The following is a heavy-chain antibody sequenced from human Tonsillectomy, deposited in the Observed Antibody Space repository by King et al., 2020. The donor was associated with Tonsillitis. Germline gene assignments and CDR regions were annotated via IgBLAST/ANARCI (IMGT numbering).Heavy chain of an antibody. D-gene: IGHD2-2*01. Sequence: VQLVESGGGLVQPGGSLRLSCAASGFTFSSYAMSWVRQAPGKGLEWVSVIYSGGSSTYYADSVKGRFTISRDNSKNTLYMQMNSLRAEDTAVYYCAKEGGVYCSSTSCSDLSFDYWGQGTLVTVSS. CDR3: AKEGGVYCSSTSCSDLSFDY. CDR1: GFTFSSYA. J-gene: IGHJ4*02. V-gene: IGHV3-23*03. CDR2: IYSGGSST.